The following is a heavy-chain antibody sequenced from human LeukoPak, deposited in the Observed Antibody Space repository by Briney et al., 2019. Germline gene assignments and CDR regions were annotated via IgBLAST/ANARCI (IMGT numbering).Heavy chain of an antibody. J-gene: IGHJ4*02. Sequence: GGSLRLSCAASGFTFSDYYMSWIRQAPGKGLEWASYISSSGSTIYYADSVKGRFTISRDNAKNSLYLQMNSLRAEDTAVYYCASTVRDGVATIRKKNDYWGQGTLVTVSS. CDR3: ASTVRDGVATIRKKNDY. V-gene: IGHV3-11*01. CDR2: ISSSGSTI. CDR1: GFTFSDYY. D-gene: IGHD5-12*01.